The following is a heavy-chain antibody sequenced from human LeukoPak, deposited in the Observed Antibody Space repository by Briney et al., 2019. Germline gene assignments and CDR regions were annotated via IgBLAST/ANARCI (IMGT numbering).Heavy chain of an antibody. Sequence: PGGSLRLSCAASAFTFSSYAMSWVRQAPGKGLEWVSAISGSGSGTYYADSVKGRFIISRDNSKNTLYLQMNSLRAEDTAVYYCAKEQNSKGYFDFWGQGSLVTVSS. CDR2: ISGSGSGT. CDR1: AFTFSSYA. J-gene: IGHJ4*02. CDR3: AKEQNSKGYFDF. D-gene: IGHD4-23*01. V-gene: IGHV3-23*01.